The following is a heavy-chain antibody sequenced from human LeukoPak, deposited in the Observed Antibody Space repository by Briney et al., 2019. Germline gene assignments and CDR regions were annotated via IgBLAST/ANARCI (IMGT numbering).Heavy chain of an antibody. J-gene: IGHJ6*03. CDR1: GGYISSYY. CDR2: IYYSGST. V-gene: IGHV4-59*01. Sequence: PSETLSLTCTVSGGYISSYYWSWIRQPPGKGLEWIGYIYYSGSTNYNPSLKSRVTISVDTSKNQFSLKLSSVTAADTAVYYCARGGGYDAYYYYYYMDVWGKGTTVTVSS. CDR3: ARGGGYDAYYYYYYMDV. D-gene: IGHD5-12*01.